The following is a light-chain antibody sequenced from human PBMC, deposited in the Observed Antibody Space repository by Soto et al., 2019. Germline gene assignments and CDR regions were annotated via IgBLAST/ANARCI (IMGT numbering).Light chain of an antibody. CDR3: QQYGSSPYT. Sequence: EIVLTQSPGTLPMSPGERATVSCRASEGVERSYLAWYKQKPGQAPRLVIYGVSNRATGIPDRFSGSGSGTEFSLTISRLEPEDFAVYYCQQYGSSPYTFGQGTKLQI. V-gene: IGKV3-20*01. CDR1: EGVERSY. J-gene: IGKJ2*01. CDR2: GVS.